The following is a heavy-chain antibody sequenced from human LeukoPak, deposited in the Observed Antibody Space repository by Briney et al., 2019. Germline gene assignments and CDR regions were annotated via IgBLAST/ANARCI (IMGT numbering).Heavy chain of an antibody. CDR2: IYYSGST. CDR1: GGSISSYY. J-gene: IGHJ5*02. Sequence: SETLSLTCTVSGGSISSYYWSWIRQPPGKGLEWIGSIYYSGSTYYNPSLKSRVTISVDTSKNQFSLKLSPVTAADTAVYYCARDIVRITAMGFNWFDPWGQGTLVTVSS. CDR3: ARDIVRITAMGFNWFDP. V-gene: IGHV4-59*12. D-gene: IGHD5-18*01.